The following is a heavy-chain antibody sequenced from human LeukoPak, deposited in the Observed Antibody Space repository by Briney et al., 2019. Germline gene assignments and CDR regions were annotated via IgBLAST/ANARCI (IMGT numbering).Heavy chain of an antibody. V-gene: IGHV4-34*01. D-gene: IGHD2-15*01. Sequence: SETLSLTCAVNGGSFSGYYWIWIRQPPGKGLEWIGEINHSGSTNYNPSLKSRVTISVDTSKNQFSLKLSSVAAADTAVYYCARGGECGSCDGFDMWGQGIMVTVSS. CDR3: ARGGECGSCDGFDM. J-gene: IGHJ3*02. CDR1: GGSFSGYY. CDR2: INHSGST.